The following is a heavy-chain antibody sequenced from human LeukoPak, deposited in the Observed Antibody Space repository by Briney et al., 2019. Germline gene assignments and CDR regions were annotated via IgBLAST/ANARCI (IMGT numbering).Heavy chain of an antibody. CDR1: GYSFTTYY. J-gene: IGHJ6*02. CDR3: ARERYCSGGNCFVTYYYGMDV. D-gene: IGHD2-15*01. CDR2: TNPTGGST. Sequence: ASVKVSCKASGYSFTTYYMHWVRQAPGQGLEWMGITNPTGGSTNYAKKFEGRVTMTRDTSTSTVYMELSSLRSEDTAVYYCARERYCSGGNCFVTYYYGMDVWGQGTTVTVSS. V-gene: IGHV1-46*01.